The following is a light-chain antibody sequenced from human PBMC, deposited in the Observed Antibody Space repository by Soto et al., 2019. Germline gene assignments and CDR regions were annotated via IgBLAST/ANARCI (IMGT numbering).Light chain of an antibody. J-gene: IGKJ4*01. CDR1: QGINSW. CDR2: AAS. Sequence: DVQMTQSPSSLSASVGDRVTITCRASQGINSWLAWYQQKPEKAPKSLIYAASSLQTGVPSRFSGSGSGTDFNLTISNLLPKDSATSYCQQYNIYPLTFGGGTKVEIK. CDR3: QQYNIYPLT. V-gene: IGKV1D-16*01.